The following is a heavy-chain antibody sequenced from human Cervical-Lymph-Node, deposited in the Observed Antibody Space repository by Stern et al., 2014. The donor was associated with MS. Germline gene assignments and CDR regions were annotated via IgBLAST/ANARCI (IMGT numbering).Heavy chain of an antibody. CDR1: GCTFSSQA. CDR3: ARDEIGQTTTRYYYDGMDV. J-gene: IGHJ6*02. D-gene: IGHD1-1*01. CDR2: IPPLLGAA. V-gene: IGHV1-69*01. Sequence: VQLVESGAEVKKPGSSVKVSCTASGCTFSSQAISWVRPAPGQGLEWVGGIPPLLGAAHYAQDVPGRVNITTDQFPHPRYIELWSLRSDDTAVYYCARDEIGQTTTRYYYDGMDVWGQGTTVTVSS.